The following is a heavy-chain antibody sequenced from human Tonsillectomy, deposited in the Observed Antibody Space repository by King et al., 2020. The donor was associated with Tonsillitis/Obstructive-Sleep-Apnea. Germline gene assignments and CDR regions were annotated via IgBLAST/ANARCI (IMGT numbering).Heavy chain of an antibody. CDR1: GFTFSSYG. Sequence: VQLVESGGGVVQPGRSLRLSCAASGFTFSSYGMHWVRQAPGKGLEWVAVISYDGSNKYYADSVKGRFTISRDNSKNTLYLQMSSLRAEDTSVYYCAKDNEVGMTTGDYGMDVWGQGTTVTVSS. J-gene: IGHJ6*02. CDR2: ISYDGSNK. D-gene: IGHD4-17*01. V-gene: IGHV3-30*18. CDR3: AKDNEVGMTTGDYGMDV.